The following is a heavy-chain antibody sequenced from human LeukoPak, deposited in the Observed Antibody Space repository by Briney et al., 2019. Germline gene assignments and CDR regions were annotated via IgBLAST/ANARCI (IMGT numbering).Heavy chain of an antibody. D-gene: IGHD2-15*01. CDR3: ARGALLRTSYYYYYYMDV. CDR2: INHSGST. CDR1: GGSFSGYY. J-gene: IGHJ6*03. Sequence: SETLSLTCAVYGGSFSGYYWSWIRQPPGKGLEWIGEINHSGSTNYNPSLKSRVTISVDTSKNQFSLKLSSVTAADTAVYYCARGALLRTSYYYYYYMDVWGKGTTVTISS. V-gene: IGHV4-34*01.